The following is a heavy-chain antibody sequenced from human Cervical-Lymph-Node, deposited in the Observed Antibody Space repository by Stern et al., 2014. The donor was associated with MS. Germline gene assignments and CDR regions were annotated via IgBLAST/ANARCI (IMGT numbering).Heavy chain of an antibody. CDR2: FYPAAPDT. D-gene: IGHD6-19*01. Sequence: EVQLVQSGAEVKKPGESLKISCKGSGYTFTSYWIAWVRQMPGKGLEWMGMFYPAAPDTRYSPSFQGQVTFSADKSISTAYLQWSSLKASDTAMYYCARQLSSEALDYWGQGTLVTVSS. CDR1: GYTFTSYW. V-gene: IGHV5-51*01. J-gene: IGHJ4*02. CDR3: ARQLSSEALDY.